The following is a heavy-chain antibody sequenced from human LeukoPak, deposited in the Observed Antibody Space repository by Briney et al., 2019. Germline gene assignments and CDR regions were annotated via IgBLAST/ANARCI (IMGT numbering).Heavy chain of an antibody. CDR2: IYTTGSS. Sequence: SETLSLTCTVSGGSISNYYWSWVRQPAGKGLEWIGRIYTTGSSNDNPSLESRVTMSVDTSKNQFSLRLSSVTVADTAVYYCARIGGSFPSLDSWGQGTLVTVSS. V-gene: IGHV4-4*07. CDR3: ARIGGSFPSLDS. CDR1: GGSISNYY. D-gene: IGHD1-26*01. J-gene: IGHJ5*01.